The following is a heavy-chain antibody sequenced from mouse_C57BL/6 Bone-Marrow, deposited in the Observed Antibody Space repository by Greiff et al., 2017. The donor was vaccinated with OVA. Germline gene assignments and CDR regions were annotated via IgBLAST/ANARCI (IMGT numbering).Heavy chain of an antibody. D-gene: IGHD4-1*01. V-gene: IGHV1-80*01. CDR1: GYAFSSYW. J-gene: IGHJ2*01. CDR3: ARGYWDYFDY. CDR2: IYPGDGDT. Sequence: QVHVKQSGAELVKPGASVKISCKASGYAFSSYWMNWVKQRPGKGLEWIGQIYPGDGDTNYNGKFKGKATLTADKSSSTAYMQLSSLTSEDSAVDFCARGYWDYFDYWGQGTTLTVSS.